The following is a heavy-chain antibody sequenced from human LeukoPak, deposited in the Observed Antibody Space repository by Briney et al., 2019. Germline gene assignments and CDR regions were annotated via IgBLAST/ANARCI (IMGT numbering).Heavy chain of an antibody. Sequence: GGSLRLSCAASGFTFNTYAMYWVRQAPGKGLEWVSGIFGSGGSAHYADSVKGRFTISRDNSKNTVYLQMNSLRAEDTAVYYCAKTTTGYSSGRYPGWPADSWGQGALVTVSS. CDR1: GFTFNTYA. D-gene: IGHD6-19*01. V-gene: IGHV3-23*01. CDR2: IFGSGGSA. J-gene: IGHJ4*02. CDR3: AKTTTGYSSGRYPGWPADS.